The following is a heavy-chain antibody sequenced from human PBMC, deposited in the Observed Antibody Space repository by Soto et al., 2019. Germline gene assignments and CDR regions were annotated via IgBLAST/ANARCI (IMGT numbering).Heavy chain of an antibody. V-gene: IGHV4-39*01. CDR3: ASNYRGSAVDY. D-gene: IGHD1-26*01. CDR1: GGSISSSSYY. CDR2: IYYSGST. Sequence: SETLSLTCTVSGGSISSSSYYWGWIRQPPGKGLEWIGSIYYSGSTYYNPPLKSRVTISVDTSKNQFSLKLSSVTAADTAVYYCASNYRGSAVDYWGQGTLVIVSS. J-gene: IGHJ4*02.